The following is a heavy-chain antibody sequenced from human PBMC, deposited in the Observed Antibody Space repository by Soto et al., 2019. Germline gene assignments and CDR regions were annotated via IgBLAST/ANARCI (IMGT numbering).Heavy chain of an antibody. J-gene: IGHJ4*02. CDR1: GFSLTTRGMT. Sequence: SGPTLVNPTQTLTLTCTVSGFSLTTRGMTLGWIRQPPGKAPEWLALSTQYSPSLQSRLTFTEDTSKNQVVLTMTNMDPVDTATYYCTLRQDTSRGPIYWGQGIMVTASS. V-gene: IGHV2-5*01. CDR3: TLRQDTSRGPIY. D-gene: IGHD6-13*01. CDR2: ST.